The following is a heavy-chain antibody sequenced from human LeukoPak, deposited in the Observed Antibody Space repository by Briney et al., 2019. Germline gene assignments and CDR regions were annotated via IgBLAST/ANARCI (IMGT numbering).Heavy chain of an antibody. D-gene: IGHD1-14*01. CDR2: INTDGSTT. Sequence: GGSLRLSCAASGFTFSSYAMHWVRQAPGKGLVWVSSINTDGSTTTYADSVKGRFTISRDNAKNTLYLQMNSLRAEDTAVYYCARDYKYHPDYWGQGTLVTVSS. CDR3: ARDYKYHPDY. V-gene: IGHV3-74*01. CDR1: GFTFSSYA. J-gene: IGHJ4*02.